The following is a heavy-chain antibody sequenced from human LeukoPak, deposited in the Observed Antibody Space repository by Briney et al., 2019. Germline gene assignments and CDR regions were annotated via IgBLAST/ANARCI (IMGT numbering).Heavy chain of an antibody. V-gene: IGHV1-69*06. D-gene: IGHD3-10*01. J-gene: IGHJ4*02. CDR1: GGTFSGYA. CDR3: ATPKMLVRGVILDY. CDR2: IIPIFGTA. Sequence: ASVKVSCKASGGTFSGYAISWVRQAPGQGLEWMGGIIPIFGTANYAQKFQGRVTMTEDTSTDTAYMELSSLRSEDTAVYYCATPKMLVRGVILDYWGQGTLVTVSS.